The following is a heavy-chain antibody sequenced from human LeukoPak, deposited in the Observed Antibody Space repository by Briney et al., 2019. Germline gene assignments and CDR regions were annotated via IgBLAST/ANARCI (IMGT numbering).Heavy chain of an antibody. J-gene: IGHJ3*02. CDR1: GGSISSSSYY. Sequence: SETLSLTCTVSGGSISSSSYYWGWIRQPPGKGLEWIGSIYYSGSTYYNPSLKSRVTISVDTSKNQFSLKPSSVTAADTAVYYCARNPLTTIFGVVIVDAFDIWGQGTMVTVSS. D-gene: IGHD3-3*01. CDR2: IYYSGST. CDR3: ARNPLTTIFGVVIVDAFDI. V-gene: IGHV4-39*01.